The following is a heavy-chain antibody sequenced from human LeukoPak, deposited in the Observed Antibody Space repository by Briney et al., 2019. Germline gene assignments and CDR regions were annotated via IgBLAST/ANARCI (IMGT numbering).Heavy chain of an antibody. CDR1: GFTFSNYA. J-gene: IGHJ5*02. CDR2: IYGDDDKT. Sequence: GVPLSLACVRSGFTFSNYAMPWVRQAPGKGLEMVSGIYGDDDKTVYGDAVKGRFTISRDNSKNTLFLQMNSLRADDTAVYYCAKTQGYYDAWGQGALVTVSS. D-gene: IGHD2-15*01. CDR3: AKTQGYYDA. V-gene: IGHV3-23*01.